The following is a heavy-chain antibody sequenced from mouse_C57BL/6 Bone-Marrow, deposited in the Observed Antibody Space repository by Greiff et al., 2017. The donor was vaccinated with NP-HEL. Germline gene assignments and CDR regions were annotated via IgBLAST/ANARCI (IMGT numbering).Heavy chain of an antibody. CDR3: ARPEGYWYFEV. CDR1: AIDFSRYW. J-gene: IGHJ1*03. Sequence: PAAAIDFSRYWMSWVRRAPGKGLEWLVEINPDSSTINYAPSLKDKFIISRDNAKNTLYLQMSKVRSEDTALYYCARPEGYWYFEVWGTGTTVTVAS. V-gene: IGHV4-1*01. CDR2: INPDSSTI.